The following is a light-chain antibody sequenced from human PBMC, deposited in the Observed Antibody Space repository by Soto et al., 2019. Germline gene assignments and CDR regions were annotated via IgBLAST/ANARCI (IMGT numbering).Light chain of an antibody. Sequence: EIVLTQSPGTLSLSPGESATLSCRASQSLNSNFLAWYQQKPGQAPRLLVYAASSRATGIPDRFSGSASGTVFTLTISRLEPKDFAVYYCQQYDTSPPRYTFGQGTKLEIK. V-gene: IGKV3-20*01. CDR3: QQYDTSPPRYT. J-gene: IGKJ2*01. CDR1: QSLNSNF. CDR2: AAS.